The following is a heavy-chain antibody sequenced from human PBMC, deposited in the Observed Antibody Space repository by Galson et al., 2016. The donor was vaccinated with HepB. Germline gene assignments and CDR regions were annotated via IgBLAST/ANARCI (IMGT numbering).Heavy chain of an antibody. D-gene: IGHD1-7*01. V-gene: IGHV3-74*01. Sequence: QAPGKGLVWVSHINPDGTKTAYVDSVKGRFTFSRDNAKNTLSLQMNNLRVEDTAVYYCVRDGMGTTPYDVWGQGTLVTVSS. CDR3: VRDGMGTTPYDV. CDR2: INPDGTKT. J-gene: IGHJ4*02.